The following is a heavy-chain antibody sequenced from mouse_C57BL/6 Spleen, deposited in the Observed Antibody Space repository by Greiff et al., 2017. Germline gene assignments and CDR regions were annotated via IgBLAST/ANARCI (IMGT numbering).Heavy chain of an antibody. CDR3: ARFGTSHAMDY. CDR2: INPNNGGT. J-gene: IGHJ4*01. Sequence: EVQLQQSGPELVKPGASVKISCKASGYTFTDYYMNWVKQSHGKSLEWIGDINPNNGGTSYNQKFKGKATLTVDKSSSTAYMELRSLTSEDSAVYYCARFGTSHAMDYWGQGTSVTVSS. V-gene: IGHV1-26*01. CDR1: GYTFTDYY. D-gene: IGHD3-1*01.